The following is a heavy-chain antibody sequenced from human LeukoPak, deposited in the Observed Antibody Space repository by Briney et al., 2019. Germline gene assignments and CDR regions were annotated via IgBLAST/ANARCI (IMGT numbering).Heavy chain of an antibody. CDR1: GFTFSSYA. D-gene: IGHD2-8*01. Sequence: PGGSLTLSCAGSGFTFSSYAMSWVRQAPGQGLEWVSVISDSGDYTSYADSVRGRFIISRDNSRNTLYLQMLSLRPEDTAVYYCAKDTSIGKYCTNGVCSPFDYWGQGTLVTVSS. J-gene: IGHJ4*02. CDR2: ISDSGDYT. V-gene: IGHV3-23*01. CDR3: AKDTSIGKYCTNGVCSPFDY.